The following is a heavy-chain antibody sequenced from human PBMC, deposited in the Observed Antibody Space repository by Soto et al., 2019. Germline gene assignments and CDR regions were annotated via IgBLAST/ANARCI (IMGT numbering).Heavy chain of an antibody. CDR3: AKDFHDYGDYGGGY. J-gene: IGHJ4*02. D-gene: IGHD4-17*01. CDR1: GFTFSSYG. CDR2: ISYDGSNK. V-gene: IGHV3-30*18. Sequence: PGGSLRLSCAASGFTFSSYGMHWVRQAPGKGLEWVAVISYDGSNKYYADSVKGRFTISRDNSKNTLYLQMNSLRAEDTAVYYCAKDFHDYGDYGGGYWGQGTLVTVSS.